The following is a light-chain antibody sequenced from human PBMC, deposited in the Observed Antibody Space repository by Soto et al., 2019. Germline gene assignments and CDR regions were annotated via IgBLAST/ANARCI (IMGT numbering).Light chain of an antibody. CDR3: SSYTSSSIDYV. CDR1: SSDVVGYNY. CDR2: EVS. V-gene: IGLV2-14*01. J-gene: IGLJ1*01. Sequence: QSVLTQPASVSGSPGQSITISCTGTSSDVVGYNYVSWYQQHPGKAPKLMIYEVSNRPSGVSNRFSGSKSGNKASLTISGLQAEDEADYYCSSYTSSSIDYVFGTGTKVTVL.